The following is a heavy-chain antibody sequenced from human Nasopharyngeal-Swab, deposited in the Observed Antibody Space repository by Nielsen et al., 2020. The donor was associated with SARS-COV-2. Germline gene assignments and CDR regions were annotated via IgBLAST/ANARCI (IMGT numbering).Heavy chain of an antibody. D-gene: IGHD6-19*01. V-gene: IGHV1-46*01. Sequence: APVKVSCKASGYTFTSYYMHWVRQAPGQGLEWMGIINPSGGSTSYAQKSQGRVTMTRDTSTSTVYMELSSLRSEDTAVYYCARKSLGYSSGWLVAFDIWGQGTMVTVSS. CDR1: GYTFTSYY. CDR2: INPSGGST. J-gene: IGHJ3*02. CDR3: ARKSLGYSSGWLVAFDI.